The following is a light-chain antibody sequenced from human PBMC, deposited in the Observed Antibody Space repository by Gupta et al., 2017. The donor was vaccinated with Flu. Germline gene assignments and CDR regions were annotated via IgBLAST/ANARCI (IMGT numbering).Light chain of an antibody. CDR3: QQRNAWPYT. CDR2: DAS. Sequence: DTVLTQSLATLSLSPGERPTLSCRASQSVRNFLAWYQQKPGQSPRLFIYDASNRAAGIPARFSGSGSGTDFTLTISSLEPEDFAIYYCQQRNAWPYTFGQGTKLEIK. J-gene: IGKJ2*01. V-gene: IGKV3-11*01. CDR1: QSVRNF.